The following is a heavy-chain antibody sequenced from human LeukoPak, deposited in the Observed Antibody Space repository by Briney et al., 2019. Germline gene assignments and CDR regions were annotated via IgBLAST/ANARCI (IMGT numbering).Heavy chain of an antibody. D-gene: IGHD3-3*02. Sequence: PGGSLRLSCAASGFTFSSYAMSWVRQAPGKGLEWVSGISGTGGSTYYADSVKGRFTISRDNSKNTLYLQMNSLRAEDTAVYYCAKDMDTSFNFDYWGQGTLVTVSS. CDR2: ISGTGGST. CDR1: GFTFSSYA. CDR3: AKDMDTSFNFDY. V-gene: IGHV3-23*01. J-gene: IGHJ4*02.